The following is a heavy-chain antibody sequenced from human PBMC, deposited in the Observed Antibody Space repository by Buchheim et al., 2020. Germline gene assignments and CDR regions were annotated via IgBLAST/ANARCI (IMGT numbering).Heavy chain of an antibody. D-gene: IGHD3-22*01. CDR1: GGSISGDNYY. CDR3: ARIGMVVVSD. V-gene: IGHV4-39*01. J-gene: IGHJ4*02. CDR2: IFYSWRA. Sequence: QVQLKESGPGRVQPSETLSLTCTVSGGSISGDNYYWGWIRQSPGQGLEWIGKIFYSWRAHYNPSLRSRVTISVDTSKNQFFLTLTSVTAEDAGLYYCARIGMVVVSDWGQGT.